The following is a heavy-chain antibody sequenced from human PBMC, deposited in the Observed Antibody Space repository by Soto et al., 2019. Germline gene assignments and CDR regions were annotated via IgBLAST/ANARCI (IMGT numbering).Heavy chain of an antibody. CDR3: AKDGRVRYFDWLLGSFDP. J-gene: IGHJ5*02. CDR2: ISYDGSNK. CDR1: GFTFSSYG. D-gene: IGHD3-9*01. Sequence: GGSLRLSCAASGFTFSSYGMHWVRQAPGKGLEWVAVISYDGSNKYYADSVKGRFTISRDNSKNTLYLQMNSLRAEDTAVYYCAKDGRVRYFDWLLGSFDPWGQGT. V-gene: IGHV3-30*18.